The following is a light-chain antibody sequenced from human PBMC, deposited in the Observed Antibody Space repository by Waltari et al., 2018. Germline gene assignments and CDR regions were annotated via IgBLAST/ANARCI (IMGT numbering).Light chain of an antibody. CDR3: ASFTGNVV. CDR1: SSDVGGYNY. V-gene: IGLV2-14*03. Sequence: QSALTQPASVSGSPGQSITISCTGTSSDVGGYNYVSWYQQHPGKAPKLLIYDVDYRPSGGCNRFSGSKTVNTASLTISGLQAVDEAVYYCASFTGNVVFGGGTKLTVL. CDR2: DVD. J-gene: IGLJ2*01.